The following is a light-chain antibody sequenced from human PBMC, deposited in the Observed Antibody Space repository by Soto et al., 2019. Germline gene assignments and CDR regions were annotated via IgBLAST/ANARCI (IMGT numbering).Light chain of an antibody. J-gene: IGKJ2*01. CDR2: DAS. CDR1: QSISSY. V-gene: IGKV1-39*01. CDR3: QQSYSIPYT. Sequence: DIQMTQSPSSLSASVVDRVTITCRASQSISSYLNWYQQKPGKAPNLLIYDASSLQSGVPSRFSGSGSGTDFTLTISSLQPEDFATYYCQQSYSIPYTFGQGTKLEIK.